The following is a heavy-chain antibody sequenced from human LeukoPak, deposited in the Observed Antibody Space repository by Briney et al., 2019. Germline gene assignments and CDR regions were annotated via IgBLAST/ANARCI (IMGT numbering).Heavy chain of an antibody. Sequence: KPSETLSLTCTVSGYSISSGYYWGWIRPPPGKGREWIGSIYHSGSTYYNPSLKRRVTISVDTSKKNIYLKLSSVTAADTAVYYCAREGYCSGSSCYTYYYYMDVWGNGTTVTVSS. J-gene: IGHJ6*03. CDR1: GYSISSGYY. CDR3: AREGYCSGSSCYTYYYYMDV. D-gene: IGHD2-15*01. V-gene: IGHV4-38-2*02. CDR2: IYHSGST.